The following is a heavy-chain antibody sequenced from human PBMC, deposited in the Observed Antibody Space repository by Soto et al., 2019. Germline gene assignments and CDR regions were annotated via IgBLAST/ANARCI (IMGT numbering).Heavy chain of an antibody. Sequence: EVQLLESGGGLVQPGGSLRLSCAASGFTFSNYAMTWVRQAPGKGLEWVSTISGGGDGTFYADSVKGHFTISRDNSRNTVYLQMNSLRAEDTAVYYCAKKGLGSLTTYCNSGDCHYAFDIWGQGTMVTVSS. V-gene: IGHV3-23*01. J-gene: IGHJ3*02. CDR1: GFTFSNYA. CDR3: AKKGLGSLTTYCNSGDCHYAFDI. CDR2: ISGGGDGT. D-gene: IGHD2-21*02.